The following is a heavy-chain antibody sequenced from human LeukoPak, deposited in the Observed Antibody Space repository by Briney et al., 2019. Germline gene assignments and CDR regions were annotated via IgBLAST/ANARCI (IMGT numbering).Heavy chain of an antibody. V-gene: IGHV1-69*05. D-gene: IGHD1-14*01. CDR1: GGTFSSYA. J-gene: IGHJ5*02. CDR2: IIPIFGTA. CDR3: APETASNRYWFDP. Sequence: SSVKVSCKASGGTFSSYAISWVRQAPGQGLEWMVRIIPIFGTANYAQKFQGRVTITTDESTSTAYMELSSLRSEDTAVYYCAPETASNRYWFDPWGQGTLVTVSS.